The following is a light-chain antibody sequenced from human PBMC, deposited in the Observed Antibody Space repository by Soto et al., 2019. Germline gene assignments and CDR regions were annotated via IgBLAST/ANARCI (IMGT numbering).Light chain of an antibody. J-gene: IGLJ3*02. CDR3: SSYAGGNNWV. V-gene: IGLV2-8*01. Sequence: QSVLTQPASVSGSPGQSISISCTGSSSDVGGYNHVSWYQQNPGKAPKLMLYDVNKRPSGVPDRFSGSKSGNTASLTVSGLQAEDEADYYCSSYAGGNNWVFGGGTKLTVL. CDR1: SSDVGGYNH. CDR2: DVN.